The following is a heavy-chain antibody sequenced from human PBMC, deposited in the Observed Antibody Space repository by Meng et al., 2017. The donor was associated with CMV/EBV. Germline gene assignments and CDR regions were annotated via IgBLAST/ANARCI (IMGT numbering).Heavy chain of an antibody. CDR3: ARGVAAAGTPDWFDP. J-gene: IGHJ5*02. D-gene: IGHD6-13*01. CDR2: INPNSGGT. Sequence: ASVKVSCKASGYTFTGYYIHWVRQAPGQGLEWRGCINPNSGGTNYAQKFQGRVTMTRDTSISTAYMELSRLRSDDTAVYYCARGVAAAGTPDWFDPWGQGTLVTVSS. V-gene: IGHV1-2*02. CDR1: GYTFTGYY.